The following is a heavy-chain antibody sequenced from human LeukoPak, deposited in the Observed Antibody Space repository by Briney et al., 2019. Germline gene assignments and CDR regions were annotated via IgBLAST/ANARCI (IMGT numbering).Heavy chain of an antibody. J-gene: IGHJ6*02. CDR3: ARDSGIPHYYGSGSYYEIYYYYGMNV. CDR2: IYYSGST. CDR1: GGSISSYY. V-gene: IGHV4-59*01. Sequence: PSETLSHTCTVSGGSISSYYWSWIRQPPGKGLEWIGYIYYSGSTNYNPSLKSRVTISVDTSKNQFSLKLSSVTAADTAVYYCARDSGIPHYYGSGSYYEIYYYYGMNVWGQGTTVTVSS. D-gene: IGHD3-10*01.